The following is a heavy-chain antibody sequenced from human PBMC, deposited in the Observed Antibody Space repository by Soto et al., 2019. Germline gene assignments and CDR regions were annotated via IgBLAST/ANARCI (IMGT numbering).Heavy chain of an antibody. CDR2: ISSSSSTI. CDR1: GFTFSSYS. CDR3: ASGLKYSGCFGEFTYYDYGMDV. V-gene: IGHV3-48*01. J-gene: IGHJ6*02. D-gene: IGHD3-10*01. Sequence: EVQLVESGGGLVQPGGSLRLSCAASGFTFSSYSMNWVRQAPGKGLEWVSYISSSSSTIYYADSVKGRFTISRDNAKNSLYLQMNSLRAEDTSVYYCASGLKYSGCFGEFTYYDYGMDVWGQGTTVTVSS.